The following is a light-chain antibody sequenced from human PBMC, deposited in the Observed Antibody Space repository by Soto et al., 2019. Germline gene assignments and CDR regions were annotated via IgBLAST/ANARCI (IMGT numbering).Light chain of an antibody. V-gene: IGKV3-20*01. J-gene: IGKJ2*01. CDR1: QSGISNF. CDR2: NAS. Sequence: EIVLTQSPGTLSLSPGERATLFCRASQSGISNFLAWYQPKPGEAPRLLIYNASRRAAGIPDRFSGSGSGTDFTLTISRLEPEDFAVYYCQQYSTSSPRYTFGQGTKLEIK. CDR3: QQYSTSSPRYT.